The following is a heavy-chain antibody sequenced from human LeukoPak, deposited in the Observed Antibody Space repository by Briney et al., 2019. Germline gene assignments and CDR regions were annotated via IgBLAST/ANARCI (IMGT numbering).Heavy chain of an antibody. Sequence: SETLSLTCTVSGGSISSYYWSWIRQPPGKGLEWIGYIYYSGSTYYNPSLKSRVTISVDTSKNQFSLKLSSATAADTAVYYCARDGDFWSGYDHNWGQGTLVTVSS. J-gene: IGHJ4*02. V-gene: IGHV4-59*12. CDR3: ARDGDFWSGYDHN. CDR2: IYYSGST. CDR1: GGSISSYY. D-gene: IGHD3-3*01.